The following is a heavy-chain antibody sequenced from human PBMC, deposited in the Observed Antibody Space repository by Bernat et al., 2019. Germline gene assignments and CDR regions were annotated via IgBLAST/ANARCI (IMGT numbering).Heavy chain of an antibody. CDR3: AGQPYCSSTSCYALVFDY. CDR2: INPSGGST. CDR1: GYTFTSYY. Sequence: QVQLVQSGAEVKKPGASVKVSCKASGYTFTSYYMHWVRQAPGQGLEWMGIINPSGGSTSYAQKFQGRVTMTRDTSTSTVYMELSSLRSEDTAVYYCAGQPYCSSTSCYALVFDYWGQGTLVTVSS. V-gene: IGHV1-46*03. J-gene: IGHJ4*02. D-gene: IGHD2-2*01.